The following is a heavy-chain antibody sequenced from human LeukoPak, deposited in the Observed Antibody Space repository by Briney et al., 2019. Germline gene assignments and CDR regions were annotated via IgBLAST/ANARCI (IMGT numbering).Heavy chain of an antibody. J-gene: IGHJ6*03. V-gene: IGHV3-74*01. Sequence: PGGSLRLSCAASGFTFSSYWMHWVRQAPGKGLVWVSHINSDGSSTTYADSVKGRFTISRDNAKNTLYLQMNSLRAEDAAVYYCAKGGYGDYDGGYMDVWGKGTTVTISS. CDR3: AKGGYGDYDGGYMDV. D-gene: IGHD4-17*01. CDR2: INSDGSST. CDR1: GFTFSSYW.